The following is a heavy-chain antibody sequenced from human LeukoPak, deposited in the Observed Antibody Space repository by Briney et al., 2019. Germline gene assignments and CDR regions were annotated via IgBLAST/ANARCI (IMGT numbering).Heavy chain of an antibody. J-gene: IGHJ4*02. Sequence: GGSLRLSCAASGFTFSNCAMTWVRQAPGKGLDWVSTIGGGGTTTYYADSVKGRFTISRDNSKNTLSLQMISLRAEDTAVYYCAKIRDGWYGVDYWGQGTLVTVSS. V-gene: IGHV3-23*01. CDR1: GFTFSNCA. CDR2: IGGGGTTT. D-gene: IGHD6-19*01. CDR3: AKIRDGWYGVDY.